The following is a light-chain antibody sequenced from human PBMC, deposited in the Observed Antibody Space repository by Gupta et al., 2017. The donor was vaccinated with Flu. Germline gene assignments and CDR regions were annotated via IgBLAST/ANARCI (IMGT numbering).Light chain of an antibody. J-gene: IGLJ1*01. CDR2: GNN. Sequence: QSALTQPPSLSGAPGQRLTIPCPGSSSNIGEGYDVHWYQQLPGTAPKLLIYGNNNRPSGVPDRFSGSRSGSSASLAITGLQAEDEADYYCQSYDSSLTGYVFGTGTEVTVL. CDR1: SSNIGEGYD. CDR3: QSYDSSLTGYV. V-gene: IGLV1-40*01.